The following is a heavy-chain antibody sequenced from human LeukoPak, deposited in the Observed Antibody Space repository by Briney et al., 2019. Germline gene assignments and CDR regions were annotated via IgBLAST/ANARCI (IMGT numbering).Heavy chain of an antibody. D-gene: IGHD1-26*01. V-gene: IGHV1-18*01. CDR2: ISGSSGNT. CDR1: GYTFTSYG. CDR3: ARGTVSGSDYFYMDV. J-gene: IGHJ6*03. Sequence: ASVKVSCKTSGYTFTSYGINWVRQAPGQRLEWMGWISGSSGNTKYAQNIQGRVTLTTDTSTRTAYLELRGLRSDDTAVYYCARGTVSGSDYFYMDVWGKGTTVTVSS.